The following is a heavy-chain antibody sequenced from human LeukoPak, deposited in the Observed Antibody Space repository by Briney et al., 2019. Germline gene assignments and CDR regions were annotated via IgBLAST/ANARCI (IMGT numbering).Heavy chain of an antibody. D-gene: IGHD7-27*01. CDR2: FIPAFNTT. Sequence: SVKVSCKASGDTFDTYTISWVRQVPGQGLEWMGGFIPAFNTTHYARKFQGRVTITMDASTTTDFMEMSSLRFEDTAVYYCVRDKGLTGDTCAFDIWGQGTMVTVSS. J-gene: IGHJ3*02. CDR3: VRDKGLTGDTCAFDI. V-gene: IGHV1-69*05. CDR1: GDTFDTYT.